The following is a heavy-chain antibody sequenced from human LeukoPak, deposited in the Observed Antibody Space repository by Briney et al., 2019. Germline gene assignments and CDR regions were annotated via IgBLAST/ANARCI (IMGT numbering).Heavy chain of an antibody. CDR2: IYSGGST. Sequence: TGGSLRLSCAASGFTVSSNYMSWVRQAPGKGLEWVSVIYSGGSTYYADSVKGRFTISRDNSKNTLYLQMNSLRAEDTAVYYCARANDYSSGWYDESPPEATYGMDVWGQGTTVTVSS. V-gene: IGHV3-53*01. CDR1: GFTVSSNY. J-gene: IGHJ6*02. CDR3: ARANDYSSGWYDESPPEATYGMDV. D-gene: IGHD6-19*01.